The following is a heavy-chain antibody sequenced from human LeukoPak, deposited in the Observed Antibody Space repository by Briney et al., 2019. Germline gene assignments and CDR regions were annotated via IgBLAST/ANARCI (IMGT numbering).Heavy chain of an antibody. V-gene: IGHV3-23*01. Sequence: PGGSLRLSYAASGFTFSNYAMSWVRQAPGKGLEWVSAISGSGGSTYYADSVKGRFTISRDNSKNTLYLQMNSLRAEDTAVYYCAKDTIVVSGGYWGQGTLVTVSS. CDR2: ISGSGGST. CDR1: GFTFSNYA. D-gene: IGHD3-22*01. CDR3: AKDTIVVSGGY. J-gene: IGHJ4*02.